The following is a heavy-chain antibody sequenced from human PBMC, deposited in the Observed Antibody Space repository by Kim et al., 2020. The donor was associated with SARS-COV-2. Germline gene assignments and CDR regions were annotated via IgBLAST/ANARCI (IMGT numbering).Heavy chain of an antibody. CDR2: IYDTGRA. CDR3: TRDVGYGRLYN. D-gene: IGHD5-18*01. CDR1: GGSISDFS. V-gene: IGHV4-30-2*01. Sequence: SETLSLTCAVSGGSISDFSWSWIRQPPGEGLEWIGYIYDTGRAFYNPSLKSRVTMSVDRTMNQFSLTLHSVTAADTAVYYCTRDVGYGRLYNWGQGTLVTVSS. J-gene: IGHJ4*02.